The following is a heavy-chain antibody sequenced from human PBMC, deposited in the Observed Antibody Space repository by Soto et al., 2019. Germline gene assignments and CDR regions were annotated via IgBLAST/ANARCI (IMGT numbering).Heavy chain of an antibody. CDR2: INPSGGST. V-gene: IGHV1-46*03. D-gene: IGHD3-3*01. CDR1: GYTFTSYY. CDR3: ARGIGITIFGVVMTLGY. Sequence: ASVKVSCKASGYTFTSYYMHWVRQAPGQGLEWMGIINPSGGSTSYAQKFQGRVTMTRDTSTSTVYIELSSLRSEDTAVYYCARGIGITIFGVVMTLGYWGQGTLVTVSS. J-gene: IGHJ4*02.